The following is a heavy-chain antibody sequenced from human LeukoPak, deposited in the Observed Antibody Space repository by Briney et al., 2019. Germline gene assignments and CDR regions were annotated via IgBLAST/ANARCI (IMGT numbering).Heavy chain of an antibody. CDR1: GGSISSSSYY. V-gene: IGHV4-39*07. D-gene: IGHD3-22*01. J-gene: IGHJ4*02. CDR2: IYYSGST. Sequence: PSETLSLTCTVSGGSISSSSYYWGWIRQPPGKGLEWIGSIYYSGSTYYNPSLKSRVTISVDTSKNQFSLKLSSVTAADTAVYYCARDSSGPPPAYWGQGTLVTVSS. CDR3: ARDSSGPPPAY.